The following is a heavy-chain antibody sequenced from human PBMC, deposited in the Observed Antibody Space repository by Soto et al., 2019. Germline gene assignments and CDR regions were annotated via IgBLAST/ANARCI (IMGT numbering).Heavy chain of an antibody. D-gene: IGHD6-13*01. CDR1: GFTVSGNY. V-gene: IGHV3-66*01. J-gene: IGHJ6*02. Sequence: EVQLVESGGGLVQPGGSLRLSCAASGFTVSGNYMSWVRQAPGKGLEWVSVIYSGDTTYYTDSVKGRFTISRDNSKNTLYLQMNSLRAEDAAVYYCARDVVSSLYMDVWGQGTTVTVS. CDR3: ARDVVSSLYMDV. CDR2: IYSGDTT.